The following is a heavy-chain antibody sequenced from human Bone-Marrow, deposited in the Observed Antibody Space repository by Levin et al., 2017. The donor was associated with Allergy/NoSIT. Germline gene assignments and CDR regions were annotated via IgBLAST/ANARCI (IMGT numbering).Heavy chain of an antibody. D-gene: IGHD3-10*01. CDR2: IYHSGST. CDR3: ARETVYNYGHLDS. J-gene: IGHJ4*02. V-gene: IGHV4-31*03. CDR1: GGSITSGDYF. Sequence: SQTLSLTCSVSGGSITSGDYFWTWLRQHPTKGLDWIGYIYHSGSTYYNPSLKRRLTISVDTSKNQVSLNLASVTAADSAVYFCARETVYNYGHLDSWGQGILVTVSS.